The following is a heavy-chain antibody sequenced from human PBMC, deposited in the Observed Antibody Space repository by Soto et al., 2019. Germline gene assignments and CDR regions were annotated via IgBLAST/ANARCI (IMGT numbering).Heavy chain of an antibody. CDR2: TYYRSQWYY. D-gene: IGHD1-26*01. Sequence: PSQTLSLTCAISGDSVSSNSATWNWIRQSPSSGLEWLGRTYYRSQWYYDYAVSVKSRISINPDTSKNQFSLQLDSLTPEDTAVYFCERFMGNSWLDRGGQGPLVTVSS. J-gene: IGHJ4*02. V-gene: IGHV6-1*01. CDR1: GDSVSSNSAT. CDR3: ERFMGNSWLDR.